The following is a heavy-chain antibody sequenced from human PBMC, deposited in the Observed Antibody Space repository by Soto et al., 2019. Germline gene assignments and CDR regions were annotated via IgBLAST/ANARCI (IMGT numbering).Heavy chain of an antibody. D-gene: IGHD6-19*01. Sequence: PGGPLRLSCTASEFTLSSHPMHWVRQAPGKGLEWLSVISFDGRQKYYAGSVRGRFSISRDNSKNSLYLQMNSLRALDTALYDCVRSGRRIVAVGTGTGDAFDVWGQGTMVTVSS. V-gene: IGHV3-30*04. CDR1: EFTLSSHP. CDR3: VRSGRRIVAVGTGTGDAFDV. CDR2: ISFDGRQK. J-gene: IGHJ3*01.